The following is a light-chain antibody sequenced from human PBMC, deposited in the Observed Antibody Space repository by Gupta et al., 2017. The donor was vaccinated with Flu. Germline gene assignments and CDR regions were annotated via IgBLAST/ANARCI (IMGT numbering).Light chain of an antibody. J-gene: IGLJ1*01. CDR2: KDR. CDR3: QAWDSSSDV. CDR1: SLGNKF. V-gene: IGLV3-1*01. Sequence: SPGKSSTISCSEVSLGNKFGYWYPQKPAQYRLLVMYKDRKSAAAAPGRFSGSDSATTATLTMRGTEAMAEGDYYCQAWDSSSDVFGAGTKVSVL.